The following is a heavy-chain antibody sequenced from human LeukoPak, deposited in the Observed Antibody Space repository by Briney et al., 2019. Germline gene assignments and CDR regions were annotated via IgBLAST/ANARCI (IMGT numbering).Heavy chain of an antibody. CDR3: ARGSRYGSGSYCGY. CDR1: GYTFTSYD. CDR2: MNPNSGNT. V-gene: IGHV1-8*01. D-gene: IGHD3-10*01. Sequence: GASVKVSCRASGYTFTSYDINWVRQATGQGLEWMGWMNPNSGNTGYAQKFQGRVTVTRNTSISTAYMELSSLRSEDTAVYYCARGSRYGSGSYCGYWGQGTLVTVSS. J-gene: IGHJ4*02.